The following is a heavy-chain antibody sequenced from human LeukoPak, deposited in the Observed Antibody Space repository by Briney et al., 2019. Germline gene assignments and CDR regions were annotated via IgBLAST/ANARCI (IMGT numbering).Heavy chain of an antibody. J-gene: IGHJ4*02. D-gene: IGHD3-22*01. Sequence: SETLSLTCTVSGGSISSSSYYWGWIRQPPGKGLEWIGSIYYSGSTYYNPSLKSRVTISVDTSKNQFPLKLSSVTAADTAVYYCARSPNYYDSSGYVDYWGQGTLVTVSS. CDR3: ARSPNYYDSSGYVDY. V-gene: IGHV4-39*01. CDR2: IYYSGST. CDR1: GGSISSSSYY.